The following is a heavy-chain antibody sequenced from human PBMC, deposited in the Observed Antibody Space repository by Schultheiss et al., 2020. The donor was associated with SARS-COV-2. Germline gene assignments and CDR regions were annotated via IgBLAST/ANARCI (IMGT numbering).Heavy chain of an antibody. CDR2: IYYSGST. CDR3: ARVGGYCSSTSCFNLFDP. V-gene: IGHV4-59*08. J-gene: IGHJ5*02. Sequence: SETLSLTCTVSGGSISSYYWSWIRQPPGKGLEWIGYIYYSGSTNYNPSLKSRVTITVDTAKKQFSLKLSSVTAADTAVYYCARVGGYCSSTSCFNLFDPWGQGTLVTVSS. D-gene: IGHD2-2*01. CDR1: GGSISSYY.